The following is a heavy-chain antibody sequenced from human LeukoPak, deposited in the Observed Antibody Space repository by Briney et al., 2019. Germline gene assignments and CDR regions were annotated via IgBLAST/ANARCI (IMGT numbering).Heavy chain of an antibody. D-gene: IGHD6-6*01. CDR1: GYTFTSYD. V-gene: IGHV1-8*01. Sequence: ASVKVSCKASGYTFTSYDINWVRQATGQGLEWMGWMNPNSGNTGYAQKFQGRVTMTRNTSISTAYMELSSLRSDDTAVYYCARARIAARPGSYWGQGTLVTVSS. CDR3: ARARIAARPGSY. CDR2: MNPNSGNT. J-gene: IGHJ4*02.